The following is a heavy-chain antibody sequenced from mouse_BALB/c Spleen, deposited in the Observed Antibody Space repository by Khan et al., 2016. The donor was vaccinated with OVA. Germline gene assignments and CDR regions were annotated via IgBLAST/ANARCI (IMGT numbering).Heavy chain of an antibody. CDR1: GFSLTSYG. CDR3: ARACYYGAWFAY. V-gene: IGHV2-9*02. J-gene: IGHJ3*01. Sequence: QVQLKQSGPGLVAPSQTLSITCTVSGFSLTSYGVHWVRQPPGKGLEWLGVIWVGGSTNHNSALMSRLSISKANSKSQVFLKMNSLQTDDTAMYYCARACYYGAWFAYWGQGTLVTVSA. CDR2: IWVGGST. D-gene: IGHD1-1*01.